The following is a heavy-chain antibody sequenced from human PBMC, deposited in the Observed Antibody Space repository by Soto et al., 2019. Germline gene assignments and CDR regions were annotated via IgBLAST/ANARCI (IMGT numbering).Heavy chain of an antibody. Sequence: QVQLQESGPGLVKPSETLSLTCSVSGASVNSGFYYWTWIRQPPGKGLECIGYVYYNGNTSYNTSLKSRVTLSVDTSKNLFSLRLSSVTAADTAVYYCAREVIARLGPSFDSWGQGALVTVSS. D-gene: IGHD3-16*02. CDR3: AREVIARLGPSFDS. J-gene: IGHJ4*02. CDR1: GASVNSGFYY. V-gene: IGHV4-61*01. CDR2: VYYNGNT.